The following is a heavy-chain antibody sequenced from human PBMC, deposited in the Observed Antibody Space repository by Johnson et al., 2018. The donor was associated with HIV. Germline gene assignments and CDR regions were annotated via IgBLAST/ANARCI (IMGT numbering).Heavy chain of an antibody. CDR2: ISYDGSNK. CDR1: GFTFSSYA. V-gene: IGHV3-30*04. CDR3: ALLRGAAGDDAFEI. D-gene: IGHD6-13*01. Sequence: QVQLVESGGGVVQPGRSLRLSCAASGFTFSSYAMHWVRQAPGKGLEWVAVISYDGSNKYYADSVKGRFTISRDNSKNTLYLQMNSLRAEDTAVYYCALLRGAAGDDAFEIWGQGTMVTVSS. J-gene: IGHJ3*02.